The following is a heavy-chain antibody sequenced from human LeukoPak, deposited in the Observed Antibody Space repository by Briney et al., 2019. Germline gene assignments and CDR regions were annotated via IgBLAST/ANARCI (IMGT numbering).Heavy chain of an antibody. D-gene: IGHD2-21*02. V-gene: IGHV3-74*01. Sequence: GGSLRLSCAASGFTLSSYYMHWVRQAPGKGLVWVSRISSDGSIISYADSVKGRFTISRDNAKNTLYLQMNSLRTEDTAMYYCASRGVVVTATDFDYWGQGTLVTVSS. CDR2: ISSDGSII. J-gene: IGHJ4*02. CDR1: GFTLSSYY. CDR3: ASRGVVVTATDFDY.